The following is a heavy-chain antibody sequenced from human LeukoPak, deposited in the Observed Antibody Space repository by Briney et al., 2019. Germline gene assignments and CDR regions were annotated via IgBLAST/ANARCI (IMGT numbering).Heavy chain of an antibody. Sequence: GRSLRLSCTASGFTFSSYDIHWVRQAPGKGLEWVAFIRYDGSNKYYADSVKGRFTISRDNSKNTLYLQMNSLRAEDTAVYYCAKPTRDAFDIWGQGTMVTVSS. CDR2: IRYDGSNK. J-gene: IGHJ3*02. V-gene: IGHV3-30*02. CDR3: AKPTRDAFDI. CDR1: GFTFSSYD.